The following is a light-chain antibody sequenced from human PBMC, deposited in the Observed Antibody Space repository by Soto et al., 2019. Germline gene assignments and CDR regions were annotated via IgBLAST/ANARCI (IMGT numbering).Light chain of an antibody. Sequence: DIQMTQSPCTLPASVGDRVTITCRASQSISNWLAWYQRKPGTAPKLLIYHASTLESGVPSRFSGSGSGTEFTLTISSLQPDDFATYYCQQYNSYSFGQGTKVDIK. CDR2: HAS. CDR3: QQYNSYS. CDR1: QSISNW. V-gene: IGKV1-5*01. J-gene: IGKJ1*01.